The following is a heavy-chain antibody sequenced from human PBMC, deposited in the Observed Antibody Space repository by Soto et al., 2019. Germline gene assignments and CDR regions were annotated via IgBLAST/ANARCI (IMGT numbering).Heavy chain of an antibody. Sequence: GGSLRLSCAASGFTFSSYGMHWVRRAPGKGLEWVAVISYDGSNKYYADSVKGRFAISRDNSKNTLYLQMNSLRAEDTAVYYCAKDFWIAVAGTGVDYWGQGTLVTVSS. CDR1: GFTFSSYG. V-gene: IGHV3-30*18. D-gene: IGHD6-19*01. J-gene: IGHJ4*02. CDR3: AKDFWIAVAGTGVDY. CDR2: ISYDGSNK.